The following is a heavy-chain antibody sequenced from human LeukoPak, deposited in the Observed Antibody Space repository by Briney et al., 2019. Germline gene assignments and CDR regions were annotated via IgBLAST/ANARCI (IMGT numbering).Heavy chain of an antibody. J-gene: IGHJ3*02. CDR3: ARGRDGYNYFDAFDI. D-gene: IGHD5-24*01. CDR2: IYPDDSDT. Sequence: GESLQISCKGSGYIFTSYWIGWVRQLPGKGLEWMGIIYPDDSDTRYSPSFQGQVTISADKSISTAYLQWSSLKASDIAMYYCARGRDGYNYFDAFDIWGQGTMVTVSS. V-gene: IGHV5-51*01. CDR1: GYIFTSYW.